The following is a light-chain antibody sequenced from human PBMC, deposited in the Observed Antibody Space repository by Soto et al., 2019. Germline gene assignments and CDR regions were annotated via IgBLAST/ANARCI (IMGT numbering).Light chain of an antibody. Sequence: QSVLTQPPSASGSPGQSVAISCTGTSSDVGGYNYVAWYQQHPGKAPKPMIYEVNKRPSGVPDRFSGSKSGNSASLTVSGLQAEDEADYYCSSYAGSSNVFGTGTKLTVL. V-gene: IGLV2-8*01. CDR3: SSYAGSSNV. CDR2: EVN. J-gene: IGLJ1*01. CDR1: SSDVGGYNY.